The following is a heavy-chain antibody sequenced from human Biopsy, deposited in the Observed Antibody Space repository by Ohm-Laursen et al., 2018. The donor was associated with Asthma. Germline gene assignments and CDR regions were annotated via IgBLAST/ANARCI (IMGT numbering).Heavy chain of an antibody. D-gene: IGHD2-15*01. CDR2: IHYGGST. J-gene: IGHJ4*02. V-gene: IGHV4-59*01. CDR1: GVSIRSYY. Sequence: ETLSLTCTVSGVSIRSYYWTWIRQPPGKGLEWIGNIHYGGSTYSNPSLKSRVTISVDTSKKQISLRLSSVIAADTAVYYCAGFCSGGNCPDHWGQGTLVTVSS. CDR3: AGFCSGGNCPDH.